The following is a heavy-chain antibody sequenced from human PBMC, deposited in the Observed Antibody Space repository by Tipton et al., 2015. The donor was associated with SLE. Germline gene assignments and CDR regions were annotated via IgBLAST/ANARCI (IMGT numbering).Heavy chain of an antibody. CDR2: IRAKAYGGTT. V-gene: IGHV3-49*04. CDR1: GFTFGDYL. D-gene: IGHD5-12*01. Sequence: SLRLSCTASGFTFGDYLMAWVRQAPGKGLEWVGFIRAKAYGGTTEYAASVKGRFTISRDDPESIAYLQMSSLKTEDTALYYCAIRDSGTIGFGYWGQGTLVTVSS. CDR3: AIRDSGTIGFGY. J-gene: IGHJ4*02.